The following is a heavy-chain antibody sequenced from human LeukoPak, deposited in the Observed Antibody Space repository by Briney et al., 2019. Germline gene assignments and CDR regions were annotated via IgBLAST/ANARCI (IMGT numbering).Heavy chain of an antibody. J-gene: IGHJ6*04. V-gene: IGHV3-21*01. CDR3: AELGITMIGGV. Sequence: GGSLRLSCAASGFTFSDYEMNWVRQAQGKGLEWVSSISSSSSYIYYADSVKGRFTISRDNAKNSLYLQMNSLRAEDTAVYYCAELGITMIGGVWGKGTTVTISS. CDR1: GFTFSDYE. CDR2: ISSSSSYI. D-gene: IGHD3-10*02.